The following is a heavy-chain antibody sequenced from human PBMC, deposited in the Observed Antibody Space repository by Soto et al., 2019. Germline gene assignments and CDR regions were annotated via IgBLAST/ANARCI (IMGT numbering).Heavy chain of an antibody. CDR2: ISSSSSYI. CDR1: GFTFSSFS. J-gene: IGHJ4*02. V-gene: IGHV3-21*01. Sequence: PGGSLRLSCAASGFTFSSFSMNWVRQAPGKGLEWVSSISSSSSYIYYADSVKGRFTISRDNAKNSLYLQMNSLRAEDTAVYYCARATITIFGRSQEKNFDYWGQGTLVTVSS. CDR3: ARATITIFGRSQEKNFDY. D-gene: IGHD3-3*01.